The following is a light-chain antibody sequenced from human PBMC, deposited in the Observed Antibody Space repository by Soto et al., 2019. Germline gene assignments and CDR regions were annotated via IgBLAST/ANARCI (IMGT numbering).Light chain of an antibody. Sequence: EIVMTQSPATLSVSPGERATLSCRASQSVSRKLAWYQQTRGRAPRLLIYGASTRATGVPARFSGSGSGTEFTLTISNLQSEDFAVYHCQQYDKWPRTFGQGTKVKI. V-gene: IGKV3-15*01. CDR1: QSVSRK. J-gene: IGKJ1*01. CDR2: GAS. CDR3: QQYDKWPRT.